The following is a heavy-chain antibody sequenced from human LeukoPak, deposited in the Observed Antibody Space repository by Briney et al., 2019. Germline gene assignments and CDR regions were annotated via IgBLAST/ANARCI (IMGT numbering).Heavy chain of an antibody. D-gene: IGHD3-22*01. J-gene: IGHJ6*02. CDR1: GGSISRYY. CDR2: ISYSGST. CDR3: ARSHDSSGYYFYGMDV. Sequence: SETLSLTCSVSGGSISRYYWSWIRQPPGKGLEWIGYISYSGSTNSNPSLKSRVTISIDTSKNQFSLKLSSVTAADTAVYYCARSHDSSGYYFYGMDVWGQGTTVTVSS. V-gene: IGHV4-59*01.